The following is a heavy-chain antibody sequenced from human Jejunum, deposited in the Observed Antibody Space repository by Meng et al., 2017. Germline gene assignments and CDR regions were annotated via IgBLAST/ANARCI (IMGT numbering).Heavy chain of an antibody. J-gene: IGHJ4*02. CDR1: GFTFDNYG. Sequence: EGQLGESGGGVLRPGGSLRLSCAASGFTFDNYGMTWVRQVPGKGLEWVSALNWNGDSTGYADSVKGRFTISRDNAKNSLYLQMNSLRAEDTALYYCTREHTTSFFSDYWGQGTLVTVSS. CDR3: TREHTTSFFSDY. V-gene: IGHV3-20*04. D-gene: IGHD2-2*01. CDR2: LNWNGDST.